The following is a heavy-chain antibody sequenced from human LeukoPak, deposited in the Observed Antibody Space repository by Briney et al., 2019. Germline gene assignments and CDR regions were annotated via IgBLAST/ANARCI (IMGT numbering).Heavy chain of an antibody. CDR3: ARDRSTAAGNVY. Sequence: SVKVSCKASGGTFSSYAISWVRQAPGQGREWMGRIIPILGIANYAQKFQGRVTITADKSTSTAYMELSSLRFEDTAVYYCARDRSTAAGNVYWGQGTLVTVSS. CDR1: GGTFSSYA. CDR2: IIPILGIA. V-gene: IGHV1-69*04. J-gene: IGHJ4*02. D-gene: IGHD6-13*01.